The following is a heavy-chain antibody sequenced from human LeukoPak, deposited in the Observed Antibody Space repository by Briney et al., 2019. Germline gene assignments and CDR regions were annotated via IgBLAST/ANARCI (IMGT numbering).Heavy chain of an antibody. CDR2: INHSGST. J-gene: IGHJ4*02. CDR1: GGSFSGYY. Sequence: SETLSLTCAVYGGSFSGYYWSWIRQPPGKGLEWIGEINHSGSTNYNLSLKSRVTISVDTSKNQFSLKLSSVTAADTAVYYCARGHLRYFDWLLDYWGQGTLVTVSS. D-gene: IGHD3-9*01. V-gene: IGHV4-34*01. CDR3: ARGHLRYFDWLLDY.